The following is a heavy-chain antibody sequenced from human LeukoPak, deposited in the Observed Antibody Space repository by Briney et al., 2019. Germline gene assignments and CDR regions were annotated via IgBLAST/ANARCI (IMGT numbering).Heavy chain of an antibody. CDR3: ARVARDDFWSGYYTSGDY. CDR1: GYTFTSYD. J-gene: IGHJ4*02. CDR2: MNPNSGNT. V-gene: IGHV1-8*03. Sequence: ASVKVSCKASGYTFTSYDINWVRQATGQGLEWMGWMNPNSGNTGYAQKFQGRVTITRNTSISTAYMELSSLRSEDTAVYYCARVARDDFWSGYYTSGDYWGQGTLVTVSS. D-gene: IGHD3-3*01.